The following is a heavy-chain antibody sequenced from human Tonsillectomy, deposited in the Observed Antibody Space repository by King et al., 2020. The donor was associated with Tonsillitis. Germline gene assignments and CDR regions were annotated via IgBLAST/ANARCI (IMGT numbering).Heavy chain of an antibody. CDR1: GGSISSYY. CDR3: AREHLPTIYTNWFDP. D-gene: IGHD2/OR15-2a*01. J-gene: IGHJ5*02. CDR2: IYTSGST. Sequence: VQLQESGPGLVKPSETLSLTCTVSGGSISSYYWSWIRQPAGKGLEWIGRIYTSGSTNYNPSLKSRVTMSVDTPKNQFSLTLSSVTAADTAVYYCAREHLPTIYTNWFDPWGQGTLVTVSS. V-gene: IGHV4-4*07.